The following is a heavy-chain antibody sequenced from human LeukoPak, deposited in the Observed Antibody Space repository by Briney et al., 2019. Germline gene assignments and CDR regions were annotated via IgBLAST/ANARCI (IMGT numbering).Heavy chain of an antibody. Sequence: SETLSLTCTVSGDSISSSSDYWGWIRQPPGKGLEWIGTIYYSGSTYYNPSLRSRVTISVDTSKNQFSLKLSSVTAADTAVYYCARHTGYSSTIDYWGQGTLATVSS. CDR2: IYYSGST. J-gene: IGHJ4*02. D-gene: IGHD6-13*01. CDR3: ARHTGYSSTIDY. CDR1: GDSISSSSDY. V-gene: IGHV4-39*01.